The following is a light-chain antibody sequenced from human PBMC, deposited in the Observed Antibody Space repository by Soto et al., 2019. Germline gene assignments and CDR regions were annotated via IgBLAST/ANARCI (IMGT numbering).Light chain of an antibody. J-gene: IGLJ2*01. Sequence: QSVLTQPASVSGSPGQSITISCTGSSSDVGSYNLVSVSWYQQHPGKAPKLMIYDVINRPSGVSNRFSGSRSGNTASLTISGLQAEDEAEYYCSSYTESITLLFGGGTKLTVL. CDR3: SSYTESITLL. CDR2: DVI. CDR1: SSDVGSYNLVS. V-gene: IGLV2-14*01.